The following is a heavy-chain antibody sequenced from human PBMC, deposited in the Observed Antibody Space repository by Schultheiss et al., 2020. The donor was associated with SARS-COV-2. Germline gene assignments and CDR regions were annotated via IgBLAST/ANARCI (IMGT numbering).Heavy chain of an antibody. CDR2: IKSKTDGGTT. D-gene: IGHD3-10*01. CDR3: TTDRFHAADY. V-gene: IGHV3-15*01. J-gene: IGHJ4*02. Sequence: GGSLRLSCAASGFTFSSYAMHWVRQAPGKGLEWVGLIKSKTDGGTTDYAAPVKGRFTISRDDSKNTLYLQMNSLKTEHTAVYYCTTDRFHAADYWVQGTLITVSS. CDR1: GFTFSSYA.